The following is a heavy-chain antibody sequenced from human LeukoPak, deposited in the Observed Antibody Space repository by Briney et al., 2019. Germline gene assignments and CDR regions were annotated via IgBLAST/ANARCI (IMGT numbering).Heavy chain of an antibody. Sequence: PSETLSLTCTVSGDSITTYYWSWIRQPPGKGLEWIGHIYYSGSTKYNPSLKSRVTISIDTSKNQFSLKLSTVTAADTAVYYCARDLGSQGDCWGQGTLVTVSS. D-gene: IGHD3-10*01. CDR1: GDSITTYY. J-gene: IGHJ4*02. CDR2: IYYSGST. V-gene: IGHV4-59*01. CDR3: ARDLGSQGDC.